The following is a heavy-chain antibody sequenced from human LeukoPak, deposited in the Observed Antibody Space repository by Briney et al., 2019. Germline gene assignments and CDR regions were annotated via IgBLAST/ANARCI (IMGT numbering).Heavy chain of an antibody. J-gene: IGHJ4*02. CDR1: GFTFSSYG. D-gene: IGHD6-13*01. CDR2: ISYDGGNK. V-gene: IGHV3-30*18. Sequence: GGSLRLSCAASGFTFSSYGMHWVRQAPGKGLEWVAVISYDGGNKYYADSVKGRFTISRDNSKNTLYLQMNSLRAEDTAVYYCAKAGAAAGRMGCPDYWGQGTLVTVSS. CDR3: AKAGAAAGRMGCPDY.